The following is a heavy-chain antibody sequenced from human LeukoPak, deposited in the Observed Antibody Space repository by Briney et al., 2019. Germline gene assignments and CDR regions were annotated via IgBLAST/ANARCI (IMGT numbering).Heavy chain of an antibody. V-gene: IGHV1-69*05. CDR1: GGTFSSYA. J-gene: IGHJ6*03. CDR3: ARQGIVGATIGDYYYMDV. D-gene: IGHD1-26*01. CDR2: IIPIFGTA. Sequence: RAWVKVSCKASGGTFSSYAISWVRQAPGQGLEWRGGIIPIFGTANYAQKFQGRVTITTDESTSTAYMELSSLRSEDTAVYYCARQGIVGATIGDYYYMDVWGKGTTVTVSS.